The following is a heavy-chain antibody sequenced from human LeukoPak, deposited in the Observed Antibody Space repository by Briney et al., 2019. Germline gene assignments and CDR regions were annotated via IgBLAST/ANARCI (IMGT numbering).Heavy chain of an antibody. CDR2: ISYDGSNK. CDR1: GFTFSGYP. CDR3: SKSGGYYDSSGYAAGAFDI. Sequence: GGSLRLSCAASGFTFSGYPIHWVRQAPGKGLEWVAVISYDGSNKYYADSVKGRFTISRDNSKNTLYLQMNSLRAEDTAVYYCSKSGGYYDSSGYAAGAFDIWGQGTMVTVSS. D-gene: IGHD3-22*01. J-gene: IGHJ3*02. V-gene: IGHV3-30-3*02.